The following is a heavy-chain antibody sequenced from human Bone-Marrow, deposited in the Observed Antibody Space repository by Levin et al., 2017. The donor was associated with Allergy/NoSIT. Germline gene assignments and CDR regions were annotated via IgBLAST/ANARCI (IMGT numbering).Heavy chain of an antibody. CDR2: IYYSGST. CDR3: AREDGSTFDS. Sequence: SQTLSLTCTVSGGSISSGGYHWSWIRQHAGKGLEWIGYIYYSGSTYYNPSLKSRAMISLDTSKNQFSLKVTSATAADAAVYYCAREDGSTFDSWGQGPLVTVSS. CDR1: GGSISSGGYH. D-gene: IGHD5-24*01. V-gene: IGHV4-31*03. J-gene: IGHJ4*02.